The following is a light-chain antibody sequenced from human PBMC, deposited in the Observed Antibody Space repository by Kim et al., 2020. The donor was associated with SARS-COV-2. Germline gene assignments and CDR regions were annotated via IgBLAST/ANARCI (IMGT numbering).Light chain of an antibody. CDR2: QDI. CDR1: KLGDKY. Sequence: SYELTHPPSVSVSPGQTASITCSGDKLGDKYACWYQQKPGQSPVLVIYQDIKRPSGIPERFSGSNSGNTATLTISGTQAMDEADYYCQAWDSSTHVVFGG. J-gene: IGLJ2*01. CDR3: QAWDSSTHVV. V-gene: IGLV3-1*01.